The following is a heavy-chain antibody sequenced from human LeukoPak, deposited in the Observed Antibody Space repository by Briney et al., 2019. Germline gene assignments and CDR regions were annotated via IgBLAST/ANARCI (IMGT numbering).Heavy chain of an antibody. Sequence: GGSLRLSCAASGFTFSDYYMSWIRQAPGKGLEWVSAITSSGGTTYYADSVKGRFTISRDNSRNTLYLQMNSLRAEDTAVYYCAKYCTGGSCYPYYGMDVWGQGTTVTVSS. V-gene: IGHV3-23*01. D-gene: IGHD2-15*01. J-gene: IGHJ6*02. CDR2: ITSSGGTT. CDR3: AKYCTGGSCYPYYGMDV. CDR1: GFTFSDYY.